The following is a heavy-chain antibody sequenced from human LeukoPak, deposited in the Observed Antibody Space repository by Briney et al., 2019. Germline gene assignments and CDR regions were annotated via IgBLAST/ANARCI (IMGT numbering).Heavy chain of an antibody. CDR1: GFTFSSHS. J-gene: IGHJ4*02. CDR3: AREGSSGYYPY. CDR2: ISYDGSEK. D-gene: IGHD3-22*01. V-gene: IGHV3-30*03. Sequence: GGSLRLSCAASGFTFSSHSMNWVRQAPGKGLEWVAVISYDGSEKHYADPVKGRFTISRDNSKNTLYLQMNSLRAEDTAVYYCAREGSSGYYPYWGQGILVTVSS.